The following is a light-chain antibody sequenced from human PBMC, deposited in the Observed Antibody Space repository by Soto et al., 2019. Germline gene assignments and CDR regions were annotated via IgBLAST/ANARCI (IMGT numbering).Light chain of an antibody. Sequence: QSALTQPASVSGSPGQSITIPCTGTSSDVGNYNLVSWYQQHPGKAPKLMIYEGTKRPSGVSNRFSGSKSGNTASLTISGLQAEDEADYYCCSYAGSSFYVFGTGTKLTVL. V-gene: IGLV2-23*01. CDR3: CSYAGSSFYV. CDR1: SSDVGNYNL. J-gene: IGLJ1*01. CDR2: EGT.